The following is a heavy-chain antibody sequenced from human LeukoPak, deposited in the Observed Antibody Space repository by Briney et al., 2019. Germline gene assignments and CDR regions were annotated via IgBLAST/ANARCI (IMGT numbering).Heavy chain of an antibody. D-gene: IGHD5-18*01. CDR3: ARMEGYSYSDY. J-gene: IGHJ4*02. Sequence: SVKVSCKASGGTFISYAISWVRQAPGQGLEWMGGSIPIFGTANNAQKFQGRVTITADESTSTAYMELSSLRSEDTAVYYCARMEGYSYSDYWGQGTLVTVSS. CDR1: GGTFISYA. CDR2: SIPIFGTA. V-gene: IGHV1-69*13.